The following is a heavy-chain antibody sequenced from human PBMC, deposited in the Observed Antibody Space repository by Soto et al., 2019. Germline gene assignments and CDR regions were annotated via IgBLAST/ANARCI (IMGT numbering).Heavy chain of an antibody. Sequence: QVQLVQSGAEVKKPGASVKVSCKASGYTFTSYDINWVRQATGQRLEWMGWMNPNSGNTGYAQKFQGRVTMTRNTYISTAYMELRSLRSEDTAVYYCARGMADYYGSGSANDYWGQGTLVTVSS. J-gene: IGHJ4*02. CDR1: GYTFTSYD. V-gene: IGHV1-8*01. D-gene: IGHD3-10*01. CDR3: ARGMADYYGSGSANDY. CDR2: MNPNSGNT.